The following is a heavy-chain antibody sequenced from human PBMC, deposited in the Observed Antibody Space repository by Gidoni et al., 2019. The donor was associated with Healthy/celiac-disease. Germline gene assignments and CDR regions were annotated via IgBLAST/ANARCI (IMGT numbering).Heavy chain of an antibody. CDR2: ISSNNSYI. CDR1: GFTFSSSR. Sequence: EVQLVESGGGLVKPGGSLRPSCAASGFTFSSSRMNWVRQAPGKGLGWVSSISSNNSYIYNADSVKGRFTISRDNAKNSLYLQMNSLRAEDTAVYYCAGDYEDMVLKGGNWFDAWGQGTLVTVSS. J-gene: IGHJ5*02. CDR3: AGDYEDMVLKGGNWFDA. V-gene: IGHV3-21*01. D-gene: IGHD2-8*01.